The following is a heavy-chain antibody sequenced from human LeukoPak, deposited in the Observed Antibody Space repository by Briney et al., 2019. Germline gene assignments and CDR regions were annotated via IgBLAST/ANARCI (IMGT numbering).Heavy chain of an antibody. CDR3: VRAMDV. J-gene: IGHJ6*02. CDR1: GFTFSSYW. V-gene: IGHV3-7*03. CDR2: IKQDGSEI. Sequence: GGSLRLSCAASGFTFSSYWMNWVRQAPGKGLEWVANIKQDGSEIYHVDSVKGRFTISRDNTKNSLYLQMNSLRAEDSAVYYCVRAMDVWGQGTTVTVSS.